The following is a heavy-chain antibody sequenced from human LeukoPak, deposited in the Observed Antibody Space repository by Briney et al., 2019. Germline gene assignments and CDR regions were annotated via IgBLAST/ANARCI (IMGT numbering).Heavy chain of an antibody. D-gene: IGHD6-19*01. CDR3: ARAGQWLVLLDY. Sequence: WIGEINHSGSTNYNPSLMSRVTISVDTSKNQFSLKLSSVTAADTAVYYCARAGQWLVLLDYWGQGTLVTVSS. CDR2: INHSGST. V-gene: IGHV4-34*01. J-gene: IGHJ4*02.